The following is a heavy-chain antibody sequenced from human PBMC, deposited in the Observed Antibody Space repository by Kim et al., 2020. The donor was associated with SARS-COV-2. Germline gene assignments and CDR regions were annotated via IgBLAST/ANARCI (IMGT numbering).Heavy chain of an antibody. CDR3: ARGTRQWLVRGPYYYYMDV. J-gene: IGHJ6*03. V-gene: IGHV4-34*01. CDR2: INHSGST. CDR1: GGSFSGYY. D-gene: IGHD6-19*01. Sequence: SETLSLTCAVYGGSFSGYYWSWIRQPPGKGLEWIGEINHSGSTNYNPSLKSRVTISVDTSKNQISMKLSSVTAADTAVYYCARGTRQWLVRGPYYYYMDVWGAGPTVTVSS.